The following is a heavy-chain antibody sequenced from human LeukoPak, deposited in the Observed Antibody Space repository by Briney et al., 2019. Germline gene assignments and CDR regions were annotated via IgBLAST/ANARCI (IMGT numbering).Heavy chain of an antibody. D-gene: IGHD3-10*01. CDR3: ARVRGYYYYYYMDV. CDR2: IYSGGST. CDR1: GFTVSSNY. Sequence: GGSLRLSCAASGFTVSSNYMSWVRQAPGKGLEWVSVIYSGGSTYYADSVKGRFTISRDNSKNMLYLQMNSLRAEDTAVYYCARVRGYYYYYYMDVWGKGTTVTISS. V-gene: IGHV3-53*01. J-gene: IGHJ6*03.